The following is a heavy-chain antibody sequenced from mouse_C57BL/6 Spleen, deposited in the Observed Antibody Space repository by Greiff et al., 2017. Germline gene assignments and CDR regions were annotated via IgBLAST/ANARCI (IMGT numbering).Heavy chain of an antibody. CDR2: IHPNSGST. CDR3: ADGIPYYFDY. J-gene: IGHJ2*01. Sequence: QVHVKQPGAELVKPGASVKLSCKASGYTFTSYWMHWVKQRPGQGLEWIGMIHPNSGSTNYNEKFKSKATLTVDKSSSTAYMQLSSLTSEDSAVYYCADGIPYYFDYWGQGTTLTVSS. D-gene: IGHD5-1-1*01. CDR1: GYTFTSYW. V-gene: IGHV1-64*01.